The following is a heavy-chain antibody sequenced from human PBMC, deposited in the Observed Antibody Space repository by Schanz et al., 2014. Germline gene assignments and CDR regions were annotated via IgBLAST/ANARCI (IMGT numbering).Heavy chain of an antibody. D-gene: IGHD3-16*01. CDR1: GFTVGNNY. V-gene: IGHV3-66*01. CDR2: IYSRGGT. J-gene: IGHJ5*02. Sequence: EVQLEVSGGGLVQPGGSLRLSCEASGFTVGNNYMSWVRQPPGKGLECISIIYSRGGTFHADSVKGRFTISRDKSKNTLYLQMNSLRAEDTAVYYCARGAGGLDTWGQGTPVTVSS. CDR3: ARGAGGLDT.